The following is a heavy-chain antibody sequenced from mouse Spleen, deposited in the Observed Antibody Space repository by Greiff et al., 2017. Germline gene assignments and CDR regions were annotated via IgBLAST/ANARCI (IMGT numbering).Heavy chain of an antibody. V-gene: IGHV1-50*01. D-gene: IGHD2-4*01. CDR1: GYTFTSYW. Sequence: QVQLQQPGAELVKPGASVKLSCKASGYTFTSYWMQWVKQRPGQGLEWIGEIDPSDSYTNYNQKFKGKATLTVDTSSSTAYMQLSSLTSEDSAVYYCARRGYDYDFDYWGQGTTLTVSS. CDR3: ARRGYDYDFDY. CDR2: IDPSDSYT. J-gene: IGHJ2*01.